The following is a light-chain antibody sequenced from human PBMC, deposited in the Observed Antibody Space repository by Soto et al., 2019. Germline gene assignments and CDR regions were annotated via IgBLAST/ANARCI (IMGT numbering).Light chain of an antibody. CDR3: QQYGFSLRT. Sequence: EIVLTQSPGTLSLSPGERATLSCRASQSVRGNYLAWYQQKPVQAPRLLISGASSRASGIPDRFSGSGSGTDFTLTISRLEPEDFAVYYCQQYGFSLRTFGQGSKVEI. CDR2: GAS. V-gene: IGKV3-20*01. J-gene: IGKJ1*01. CDR1: QSVRGNY.